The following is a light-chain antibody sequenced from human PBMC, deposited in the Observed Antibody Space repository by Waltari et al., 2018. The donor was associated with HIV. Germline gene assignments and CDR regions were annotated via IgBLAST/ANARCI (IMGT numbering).Light chain of an antibody. V-gene: IGKV1-39*01. Sequence: DIQMTQSPSSLSASVGDRVTITCRASQSISNYLNWYQQKPGKAPKLLIYAASSLQSGVPSRFSGIGSGTDFTLTISSLQPEDFATFYCQQSYSTPATFGQGTNVEIK. J-gene: IGKJ1*01. CDR1: QSISNY. CDR2: AAS. CDR3: QQSYSTPAT.